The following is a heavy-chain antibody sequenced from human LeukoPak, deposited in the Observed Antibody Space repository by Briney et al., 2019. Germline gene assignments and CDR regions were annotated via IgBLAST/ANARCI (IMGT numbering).Heavy chain of an antibody. CDR2: IDPSDSYT. CDR1: GYSFTSYW. V-gene: IGHV5-10-1*01. CDR3: ARSCSSRSCPFDY. Sequence: GESLKISCEGSGYSFTSYWISWVRQMPGKGLEWMGRIDPSDSYTNYSPSFQGHVTISADKSVSTAYLQWSSLKASDTAMYYCARSCSSRSCPFDYWGQGTLVTVSS. J-gene: IGHJ4*02. D-gene: IGHD2-2*01.